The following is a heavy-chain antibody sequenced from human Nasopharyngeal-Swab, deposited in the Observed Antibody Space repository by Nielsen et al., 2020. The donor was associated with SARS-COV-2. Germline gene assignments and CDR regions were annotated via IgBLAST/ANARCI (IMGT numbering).Heavy chain of an antibody. CDR2: ISGSGGST. V-gene: IGHV3-23*01. J-gene: IGHJ4*02. CDR3: AKVWGSFYRFPRYYFEH. Sequence: GESLKISCAASGFTFSSYAMSWVRQAPGKGLEWVSAISGSGGSTYYADSVKGRFTISRDNSKKTLDLQMNSLRAEDTAVYYCAKVWGSFYRFPRYYFEHWGQGTLVSVSS. D-gene: IGHD3-16*01. CDR1: GFTFSSYA.